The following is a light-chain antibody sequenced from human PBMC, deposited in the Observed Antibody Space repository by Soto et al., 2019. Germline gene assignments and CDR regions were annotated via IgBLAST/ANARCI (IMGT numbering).Light chain of an antibody. J-gene: IGKJ2*01. V-gene: IGKV1-5*01. CDR3: QQYNSFSPYT. Sequence: DIQMTQSPSTLSASVGDRVIISCRASQSISSWLAWYQQKPGKAPKLLIYDASSLESGVPSRFSGSGSETELTLTISNLQPDDFATDYCQQYNSFSPYTFGQGTKLEIK. CDR2: DAS. CDR1: QSISSW.